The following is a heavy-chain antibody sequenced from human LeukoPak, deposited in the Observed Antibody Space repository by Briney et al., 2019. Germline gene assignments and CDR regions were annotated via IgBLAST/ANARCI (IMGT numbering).Heavy chain of an antibody. CDR3: ARSSYGSGSYRAKLLTYAFDI. Sequence: KPSETLSLTCSVSGDSISSNSYYWGWIRQPPGKGLEWIATIYYSGSTYYNPSLKSRVTISVDTSKNQFSLKLSSVTAADTAVYYCARSSYGSGSYRAKLLTYAFDIWGQGTMVTVSS. V-gene: IGHV4-39*01. D-gene: IGHD3-10*01. J-gene: IGHJ3*02. CDR2: IYYSGST. CDR1: GDSISSNSYY.